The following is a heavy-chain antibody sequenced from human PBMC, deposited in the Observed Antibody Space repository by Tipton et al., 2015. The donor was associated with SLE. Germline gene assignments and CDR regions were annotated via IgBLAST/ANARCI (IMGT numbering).Heavy chain of an antibody. V-gene: IGHV4-61*05. CDR1: GGSISSSSYY. CDR2: IYYSGST. J-gene: IGHJ6*02. CDR3: VRGPKDV. Sequence: TLSLTCTVSGGSISSSSYYWGWIRQPPGRGLEWIGYIYYSGSTNYNPSLKSRVTISVDTSKNQISLKLSSVSAADTAVYYCVRGPKDVWGQGTTVTVSS.